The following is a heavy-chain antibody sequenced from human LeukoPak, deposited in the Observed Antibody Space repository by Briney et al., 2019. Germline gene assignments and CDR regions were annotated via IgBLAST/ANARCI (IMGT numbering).Heavy chain of an antibody. V-gene: IGHV3-30*03. CDR2: ISYDGSNK. J-gene: IGHJ4*02. CDR1: GFTFSSYG. D-gene: IGHD6-19*01. CDR3: ARALPRRRIAVAGTPPGIPAVGY. Sequence: PGGSLRLSCAASGFTFSSYGMHWVRQAPGKGLEWVAVISYDGSNKYYADSVKGRFTISRDNSKNTLYLQMNSLRAEDTAVYYCARALPRRRIAVAGTPPGIPAVGYWGQGTLVTVSS.